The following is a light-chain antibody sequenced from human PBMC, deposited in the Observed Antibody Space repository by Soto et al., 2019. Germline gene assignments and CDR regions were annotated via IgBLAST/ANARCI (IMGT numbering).Light chain of an antibody. CDR2: DDR. Sequence: SYELTQPPSVSVAPGQTASLTCGGDNIGSKRVHWYQQKPGQAPVLVVYDDRDRPSGIPERFSGSKSANTATLAVSRVEAGDEADYYCQVWDTSSEHVVFGGGTKLTV. J-gene: IGLJ2*01. V-gene: IGLV3-21*02. CDR1: NIGSKR. CDR3: QVWDTSSEHVV.